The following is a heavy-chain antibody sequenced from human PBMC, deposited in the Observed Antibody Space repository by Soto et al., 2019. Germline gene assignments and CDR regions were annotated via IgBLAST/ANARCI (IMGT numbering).Heavy chain of an antibody. CDR3: ARVKRGYYDSSGYGGY. Sequence: PSETLSLTCAVSGDSISSSNWWSWVRQPPGKGLEWIGEIYHSGSTNYNPSLKSRVTISVDKSENQFSLKLSSVTAADTAIYYCARVKRGYYDSSGYGGYWGQGSLVTVSS. CDR2: IYHSGST. CDR1: GDSISSSNW. D-gene: IGHD3-22*01. J-gene: IGHJ4*02. V-gene: IGHV4-4*02.